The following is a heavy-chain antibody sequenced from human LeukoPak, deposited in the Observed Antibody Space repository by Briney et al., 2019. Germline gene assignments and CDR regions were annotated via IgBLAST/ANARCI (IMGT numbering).Heavy chain of an antibody. CDR1: GGSFSGYY. V-gene: IGHV4-34*01. CDR2: INHSGST. Sequence: SETLSLTCAVYGGSFSGYYWSWIRQPPGKGLEWIGEINHSGSTNYNPSLKSRVTISVDTSKNQFSLKLSSVTAADTAVYYCARHVSPYDILTGYQLNWFDPWGQGTLVTVSS. D-gene: IGHD3-9*01. CDR3: ARHVSPYDILTGYQLNWFDP. J-gene: IGHJ5*02.